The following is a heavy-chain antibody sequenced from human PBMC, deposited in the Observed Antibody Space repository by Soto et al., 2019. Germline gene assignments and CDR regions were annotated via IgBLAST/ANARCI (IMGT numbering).Heavy chain of an antibody. D-gene: IGHD2-21*02. J-gene: IGHJ5*02. V-gene: IGHV3-66*01. CDR3: LIAYCGGDCSA. CDR1: GFTVSSYY. Sequence: GGSLRLSCAASGFTVSSYYMSWVRQAPGKGLEWVSVIYSGGSTYYADSVKGRFTISRDNAKSTLYLQVNSLRADDTAVYYCLIAYCGGDCSAWGQGTPVTVSS. CDR2: IYSGGST.